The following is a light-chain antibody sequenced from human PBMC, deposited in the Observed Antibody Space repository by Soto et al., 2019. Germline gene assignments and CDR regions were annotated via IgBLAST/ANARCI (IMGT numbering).Light chain of an antibody. CDR3: QQRSNWPPL. CDR2: DAS. CDR1: QSVSSY. V-gene: IGKV3-11*01. J-gene: IGKJ4*01. Sequence: EIVLTQSPATLSLSPGERATLSCRASQSVSSYLAWYQQKPGQAPRLLIYDASNRATGIPARFSGSGSGTDFTLTISSLEPEDFAVYYCQQRSNWPPLFGGGTKVE.